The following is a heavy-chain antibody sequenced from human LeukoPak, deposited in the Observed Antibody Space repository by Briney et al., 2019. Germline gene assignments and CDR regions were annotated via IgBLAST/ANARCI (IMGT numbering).Heavy chain of an antibody. CDR2: INHSGST. V-gene: IGHV4-34*01. CDR3: ARGVVTAVRFDY. J-gene: IGHJ4*02. D-gene: IGHD2-21*02. CDR1: GGSFSGYY. Sequence: SETLPLTCAVYGGSFSGYYWSWIRQPPGKGLEWIGEINHSGSTNYNPSLKSRVTISVDTSKNQFSLKLSSVTAADTAVYYCARGVVTAVRFDYWGQGTLVTVSS.